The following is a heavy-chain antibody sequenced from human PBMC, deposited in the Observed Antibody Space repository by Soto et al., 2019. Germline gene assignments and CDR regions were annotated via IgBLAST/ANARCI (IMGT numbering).Heavy chain of an antibody. CDR1: GGSFSGFY. CDR3: ARMAGPWYFDL. J-gene: IGHJ2*01. CDR2: INHSGSS. Sequence: SETLSLTCAVHGGSFSGFYWTWIRQPPGKVLGWIGEINHSGSSNYNPPLKSRVTMSLDTSRNQFSLSLNSVTAADTAVYYCARMAGPWYFDLWGCGTLVNVSS. V-gene: IGHV4-34*01.